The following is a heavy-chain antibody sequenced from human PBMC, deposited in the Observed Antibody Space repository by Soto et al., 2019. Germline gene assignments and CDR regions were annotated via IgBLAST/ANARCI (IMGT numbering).Heavy chain of an antibody. Sequence: SQTLSLTCAISGDSVSSNSAAWSWIRQSPSRGLEWLGRTYYRSKWYNDYAVSVKSRITINPDTSKNQFSLQLNSVTPEDTAVYYCARGSLYIVATLDDSFDFWGQGTMVTVS. J-gene: IGHJ3*01. CDR2: TYYRSKWYN. V-gene: IGHV6-1*01. CDR1: GDSVSSNSAA. CDR3: ARGSLYIVATLDDSFDF. D-gene: IGHD5-12*01.